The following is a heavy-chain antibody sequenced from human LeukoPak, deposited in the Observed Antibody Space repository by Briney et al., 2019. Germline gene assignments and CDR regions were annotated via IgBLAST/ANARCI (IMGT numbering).Heavy chain of an antibody. V-gene: IGHV3-11*05. J-gene: IGHJ5*02. CDR1: GFTFSDYY. D-gene: IGHD2-15*01. CDR3: ARDNDCSGGSCGGWFDP. CDR2: ISSSSSYT. Sequence: GGSLRLSCATSGFTFSDYYMSWIRQAPGKGLEWVSYISSSSSYTNYADSVKGRFTISRDNAKNSLYLQMNSLRAEDTAVYYCARDNDCSGGSCGGWFDPWGQGTLVTVSS.